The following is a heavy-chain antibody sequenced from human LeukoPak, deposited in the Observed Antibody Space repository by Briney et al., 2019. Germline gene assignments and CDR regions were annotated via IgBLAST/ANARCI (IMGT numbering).Heavy chain of an antibody. CDR2: IKHDGSET. J-gene: IGHJ5*02. CDR1: GFTFSSYW. CDR3: ARGYWFGP. Sequence: PGGPLRLSCAVSGFTFSSYWMSWVRQAPGKGLEWVANIKHDGSETYYLDSLKGRFTISRDNAKNSLYLQMNSLRAEDTAVYYCARGYWFGPWGQGTLVTVSS. V-gene: IGHV3-7*02. D-gene: IGHD2-15*01.